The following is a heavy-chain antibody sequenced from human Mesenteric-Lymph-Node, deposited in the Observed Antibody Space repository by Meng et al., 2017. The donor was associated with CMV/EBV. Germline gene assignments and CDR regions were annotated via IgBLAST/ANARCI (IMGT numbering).Heavy chain of an antibody. CDR1: GGTFSSYA. V-gene: IGHV1-69*05. D-gene: IGHD6-6*01. CDR3: ARGHSSSSLLPFDY. Sequence: KASGGTFSSYAISWVRQAPGQGLEWMGGIVPIFGTANYAQKFQGRVTITTDESTSTAYMELSSLRSEDTAVYYCARGHSSSSLLPFDYWGQGTLVTVSS. CDR2: IVPIFGTA. J-gene: IGHJ4*02.